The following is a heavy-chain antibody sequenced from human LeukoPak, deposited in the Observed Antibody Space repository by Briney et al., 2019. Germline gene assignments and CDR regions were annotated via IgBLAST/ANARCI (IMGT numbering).Heavy chain of an antibody. D-gene: IGHD2-8*01. V-gene: IGHV1-46*01. Sequence: ASVKVSCKASGYNFISYYMHWVRQAPGQGLEWMGIINPSGGSTSYARKFQDRVTMTRDSSTSTVYMELSSLKSEDTAVYYCAREDVVLVDAVRYYYSGMDVWGQGTTVTVSS. CDR2: INPSGGST. CDR1: GYNFISYY. CDR3: AREDVVLVDAVRYYYSGMDV. J-gene: IGHJ6*02.